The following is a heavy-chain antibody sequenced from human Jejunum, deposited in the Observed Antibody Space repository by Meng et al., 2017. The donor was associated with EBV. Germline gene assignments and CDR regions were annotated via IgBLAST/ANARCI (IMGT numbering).Heavy chain of an antibody. CDR1: GYTFINYG. V-gene: IGHV1-3*01. Sequence: QVQLVQSGAEVKKPGDSVKVSCEASGYTFINYGIHWLRQAPGQRLELMGWINPGNGNTLYSQKFQGRVTITRDTSASTAYVELSRLRSEDTAMYYCSRDEKLGPYYFDYWGQGTLVTVSS. J-gene: IGHJ4*02. CDR2: INPGNGNT. CDR3: SRDEKLGPYYFDY.